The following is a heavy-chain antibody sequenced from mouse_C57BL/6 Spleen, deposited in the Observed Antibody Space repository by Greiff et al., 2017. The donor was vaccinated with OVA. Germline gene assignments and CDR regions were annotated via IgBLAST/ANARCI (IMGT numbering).Heavy chain of an antibody. Sequence: QVQLKESGPELVKPGASVKISCKASGYAFSSSWMNWVKQRPGKGLEWIGRIYPGAGDTNYNGKFKGKATLTADKSSSTAYMQLSSLTSEDSAVYFCARTAGGAMDYWGQGTSVTVSS. CDR2: IYPGAGDT. J-gene: IGHJ4*01. CDR1: GYAFSSSW. CDR3: ARTAGGAMDY. D-gene: IGHD1-2*01. V-gene: IGHV1-82*01.